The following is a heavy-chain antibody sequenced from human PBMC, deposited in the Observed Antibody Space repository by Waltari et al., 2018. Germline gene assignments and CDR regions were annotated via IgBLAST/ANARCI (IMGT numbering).Heavy chain of an antibody. CDR1: GGSISSGDYY. CDR2: IYYSGST. CDR3: AREPGSSWYGRWFDP. J-gene: IGHJ5*02. D-gene: IGHD6-13*01. Sequence: QVQLQESGPGLVKPSQTLSLTCPVSGGSISSGDYYWSWIRQPPGKGLEWIGYIYYSGSTYYNPSLKSRVTISVDTSKNQFSLKLSSVTAADTAVYYCAREPGSSWYGRWFDPWGQGTLVTVSS. V-gene: IGHV4-30-4*08.